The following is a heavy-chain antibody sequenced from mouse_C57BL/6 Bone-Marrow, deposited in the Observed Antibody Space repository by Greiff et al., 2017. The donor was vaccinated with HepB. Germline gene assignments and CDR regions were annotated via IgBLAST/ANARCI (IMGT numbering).Heavy chain of an antibody. CDR1: GYTFTDYN. D-gene: IGHD2-3*01. V-gene: IGHV1-18*01. CDR2: INPNNGGT. CDR3: ARYDGYDGGYYFDY. J-gene: IGHJ2*01. Sequence: EVQLVESGPELVKPGASVKIPCKASGYTFTDYNMDWVKQSHGKSLEWIGDINPNNGGTIYNQKFKGKATLTVDKSSSTAYMELRSLTSEDTAVYYCARYDGYDGGYYFDYWGQGTTLTVSS.